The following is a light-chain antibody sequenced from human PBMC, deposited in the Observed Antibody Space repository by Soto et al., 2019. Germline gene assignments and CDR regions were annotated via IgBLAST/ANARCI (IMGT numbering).Light chain of an antibody. CDR2: EVS. V-gene: IGLV2-14*01. CDR1: SSDVGGYNY. CDR3: SSYAGSSTFVV. Sequence: QSALTQPASVSGSPGQSITISCTGSSSDVGGYNYVSWYQQHPGKAPKLMIYEVSNRPSGISNRFSGSKSGNTASLTLSGLQAEDEADYYCSSYAGSSTFVVFGGGTKLTVL. J-gene: IGLJ2*01.